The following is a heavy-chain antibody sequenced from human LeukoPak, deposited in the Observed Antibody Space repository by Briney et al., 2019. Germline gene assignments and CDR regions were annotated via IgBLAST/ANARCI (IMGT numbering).Heavy chain of an antibody. CDR3: ARESIAPVVPFDY. CDR2: ISSSSSTL. J-gene: IGHJ4*02. CDR1: GFTFSSYS. D-gene: IGHD6-13*01. V-gene: IGHV3-48*02. Sequence: GGSLRLSCAASGFTFSSYSMSWVRQAPGKGLEWVAYISSSSSTLHYADPVKGRFTISRDNAKNSLYLQMNSLRDEDTAVYYCARESIAPVVPFDYWGQGTLVTVSS.